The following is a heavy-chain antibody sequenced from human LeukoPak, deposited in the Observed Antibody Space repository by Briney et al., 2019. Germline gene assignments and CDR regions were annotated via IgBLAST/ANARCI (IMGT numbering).Heavy chain of an antibody. V-gene: IGHV3-43*01. D-gene: IGHD3-22*01. Sequence: GGSLRLSCAASGFTFDDYTMHWVRQAPGRGLEWVSLISWDGGSTYYADSVKGRFTISRDNSKNSLYLQMNSLRTEDTALYYCATGDSSGYYSTAGGFDYWGQGTLVTVSS. CDR2: ISWDGGST. CDR1: GFTFDDYT. CDR3: ATGDSSGYYSTAGGFDY. J-gene: IGHJ4*02.